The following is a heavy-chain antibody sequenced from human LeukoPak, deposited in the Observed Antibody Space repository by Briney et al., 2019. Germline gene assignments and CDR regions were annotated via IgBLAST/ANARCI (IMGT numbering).Heavy chain of an antibody. Sequence: PGGSLRLSCAASGFTFSSYAMSWVRQPPGKGLEWVSAISGSGGSTYYADSVEGRFTISRDNSKNTLYLQMNSLRAEDTAVYYCAKDSSLYGTYYFDYWGQGTLVTVSS. CDR2: ISGSGGST. V-gene: IGHV3-23*01. D-gene: IGHD3-10*01. J-gene: IGHJ4*02. CDR1: GFTFSSYA. CDR3: AKDSSLYGTYYFDY.